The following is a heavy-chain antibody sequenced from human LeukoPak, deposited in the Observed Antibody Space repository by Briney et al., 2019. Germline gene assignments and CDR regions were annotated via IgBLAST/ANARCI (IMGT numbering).Heavy chain of an antibody. Sequence: GASVKVSCKASGYTFTGYYMHWVRQAPGQGLEWMGWISAYNGNTNYAQKLQGRVTMTTDTSTSTAYMELRSLRSDDTAVYYCARDPRQRSSRPNWFDPWGQGTLVTVPS. V-gene: IGHV1-18*04. D-gene: IGHD6-13*01. CDR1: GYTFTGYY. CDR2: ISAYNGNT. CDR3: ARDPRQRSSRPNWFDP. J-gene: IGHJ5*02.